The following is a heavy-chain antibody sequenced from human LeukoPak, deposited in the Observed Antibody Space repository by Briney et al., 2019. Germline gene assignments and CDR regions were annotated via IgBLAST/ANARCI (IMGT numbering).Heavy chain of an antibody. J-gene: IGHJ4*02. Sequence: PRGSLRLSCAASGFTFSRYWTHWVRQAPGKGLVWVSHINSDGSSTSYADSVKVRFTISRDNAKNTLYLQMNSLRAEDTAVYYCAREDSSSWEYYFDYWGQGTLVSVCS. D-gene: IGHD6-13*01. CDR2: INSDGSST. CDR1: GFTFSRYW. V-gene: IGHV3-74*01. CDR3: AREDSSSWEYYFDY.